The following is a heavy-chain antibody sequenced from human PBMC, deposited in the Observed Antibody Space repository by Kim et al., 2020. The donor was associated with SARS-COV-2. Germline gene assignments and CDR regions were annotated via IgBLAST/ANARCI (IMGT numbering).Heavy chain of an antibody. CDR1: GFTFSSYS. J-gene: IGHJ4*02. CDR3: ATSGVGATHTGPLDY. D-gene: IGHD1-26*01. V-gene: IGHV3-21*01. Sequence: GGYLRLSCAASGFTFSSYSMNWVRQAPGKGLEWVSSISSSSSYIYYADSVKGRFTISRDNAKNSLYLQMNSLRAEDTAVYYCATSGVGATHTGPLDYWGQGTLVTVSS. CDR2: ISSSSSYI.